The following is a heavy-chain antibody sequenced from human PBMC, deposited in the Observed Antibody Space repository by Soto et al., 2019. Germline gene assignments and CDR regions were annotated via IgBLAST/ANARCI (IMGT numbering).Heavy chain of an antibody. CDR2: ISSSGSTI. V-gene: IGHV3-11*01. J-gene: IGHJ4*02. CDR1: GFTFSDYY. D-gene: IGHD3-16*01. Sequence: GGSLRLSCAASGFTFSDYYMSWIRQAPGKGLEWVSYISSSGSTIYYADSVKGRFTISRDNAKNSLYLQMNSLRAEDTAVYYCARERNYDYIWGSYEGLDYWGQGTLVTVSS. CDR3: ARERNYDYIWGSYEGLDY.